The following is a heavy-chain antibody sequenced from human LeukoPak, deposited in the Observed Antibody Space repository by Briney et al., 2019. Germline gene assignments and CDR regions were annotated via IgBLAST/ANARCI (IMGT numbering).Heavy chain of an antibody. CDR1: GGSFSGYY. CDR2: INHSGST. V-gene: IGHV4-34*01. Sequence: SETLSLTCAVYGGSFSGYYWSWIRQPPGKGLEWIGEINHSGSTNYNPSLKSRVTISVDTSKNQFSLKLSSVTAADTAVYYCARGDYGSGGYVYYYYYYGMDVWGQGTTVTVSS. CDR3: ARGDYGSGGYVYYYYYYGMDV. D-gene: IGHD3-10*01. J-gene: IGHJ6*02.